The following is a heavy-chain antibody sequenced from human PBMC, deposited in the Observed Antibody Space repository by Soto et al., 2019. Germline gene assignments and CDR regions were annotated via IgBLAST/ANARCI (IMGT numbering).Heavy chain of an antibody. V-gene: IGHV3-33*01. CDR2: IWYDGSNT. CDR1: GFTFSYYG. J-gene: IGHJ4*02. CDR3: VRGGGGSYCSGGSCFLDY. D-gene: IGHD2-15*01. Sequence: QVQLVESGGGVVQPGRSLRLSCAASGFTFSYYGLHWVRQAPGKGLEWVAVIWYDGSNTYYADSVKGRFTISRANSKNMLYLQMNSLRAEDTAVYYCVRGGGGSYCSGGSCFLDYWGQGALVTVSS.